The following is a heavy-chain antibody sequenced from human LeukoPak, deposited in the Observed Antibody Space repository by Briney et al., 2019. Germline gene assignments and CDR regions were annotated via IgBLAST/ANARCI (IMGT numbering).Heavy chain of an antibody. V-gene: IGHV4-39*01. CDR3: ARQTGSGLFILP. Sequence: SVTLSLTCTVSGGSISSSNSYWGWIRQPPGKGLEWIGSIYYSGNTYYNASLKSQVSISIDTSKNQFSLRLTSVTAADTAVYYCARQTGSGLFILPGGQGTLVTVSS. CDR1: GGSISSSNSY. D-gene: IGHD3/OR15-3a*01. J-gene: IGHJ4*02. CDR2: IYYSGNT.